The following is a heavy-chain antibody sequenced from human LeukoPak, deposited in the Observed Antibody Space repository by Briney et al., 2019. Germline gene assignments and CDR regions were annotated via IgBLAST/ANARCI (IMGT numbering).Heavy chain of an antibody. Sequence: SVKVFCKSCGFTFGSSAVHWVRQARGQRLEWIGWIVVDSGNTHYAQKFQERVTITRHMSTSTAYMELSSLRSEDTAVYYCAADPQMYYYDSSGDYFCSWGQGTLVTVSS. CDR2: IVVDSGNT. CDR3: AADPQMYYYDSSGDYFCS. CDR1: GFTFGSSA. V-gene: IGHV1-58*01. J-gene: IGHJ4*02. D-gene: IGHD3-22*01.